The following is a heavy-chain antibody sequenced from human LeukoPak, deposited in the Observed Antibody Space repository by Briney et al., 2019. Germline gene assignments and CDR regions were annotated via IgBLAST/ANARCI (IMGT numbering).Heavy chain of an antibody. Sequence: GGSLRLSCAASGFTFNHYGMSWVRQAPGKGLEWVSVISGSGGTTYYADSVKGRFTISRDNSKNTLYLQMNSLRADDTAVYYCAKDLDGDFSSWYGFDSWGQGALVTVSS. CDR3: AKDLDGDFSSWYGFDS. V-gene: IGHV3-23*01. CDR2: ISGSGGTT. D-gene: IGHD6-13*01. J-gene: IGHJ4*02. CDR1: GFTFNHYG.